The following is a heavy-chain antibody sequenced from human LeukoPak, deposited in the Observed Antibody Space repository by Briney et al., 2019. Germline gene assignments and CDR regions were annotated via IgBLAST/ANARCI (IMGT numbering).Heavy chain of an antibody. CDR2: IYYSGST. D-gene: IGHD3-10*01. CDR3: ARGRITMVRGVTPYDY. J-gene: IGHJ4*02. Sequence: KPSETLSLTCTVSGGSISSSSYYWGWIRQPPGKGLEWIGSIYYSGSTYYNPSLKSRVTISVDTSKNQFSLKLSSVTAADTAVYYCARGRITMVRGVTPYDYWGQGTLVTVSS. V-gene: IGHV4-39*07. CDR1: GGSISSSSYY.